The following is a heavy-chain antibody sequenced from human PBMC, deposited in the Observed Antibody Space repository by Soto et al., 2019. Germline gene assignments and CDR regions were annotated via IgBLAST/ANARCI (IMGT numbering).Heavy chain of an antibody. V-gene: IGHV3-9*01. J-gene: IGHJ3*02. D-gene: IGHD4-17*01. CDR3: AKDIYGDYVGAFDI. CDR1: GFTFDDYA. CDR2: ISWNSGSI. Sequence: EVQLVESGGGLVQPGRSLRLSCAASGFTFDDYAMHWVRHAPGKGLEWVSGISWNSGSIGYADSVKGRFTISRDNAKNSLYLQMNSLRAEDTALYYCAKDIYGDYVGAFDIWGQGTMVTVSS.